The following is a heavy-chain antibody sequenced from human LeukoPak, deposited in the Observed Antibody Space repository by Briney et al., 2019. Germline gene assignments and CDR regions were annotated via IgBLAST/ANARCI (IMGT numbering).Heavy chain of an antibody. J-gene: IGHJ6*02. CDR2: IYYSGST. CDR1: GGSISSSSYY. D-gene: IGHD6-13*01. CDR3: ARDRRRIAAAEGFAYYYYYGMDV. V-gene: IGHV4-39*07. Sequence: MPSETLSLTCTVSGGSISSSSYYWGWIRQPPGKGLEWIGSIYYSGSTNYNPSLKSRVTISVDTSKNQFSLKLSSVTAADTAVYYCARDRRRIAAAEGFAYYYYYGMDVWGQGTTVTVSS.